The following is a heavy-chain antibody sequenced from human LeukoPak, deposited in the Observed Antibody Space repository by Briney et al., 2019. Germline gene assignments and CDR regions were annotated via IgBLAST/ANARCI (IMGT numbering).Heavy chain of an antibody. CDR2: IIPIVGTA. CDR1: VDTFSSFA. CDR3: ASPYDYGDHYLDALDI. J-gene: IGHJ3*02. D-gene: IGHD4-17*01. V-gene: IGHV1-69*06. Sequence: ASVNVSCQASVDTFSSFAVNWVRPAPGQGLEWVGRIIPIVGTANDAQRSQGRVTISADNSLSTTYMELSSVRSEDTAVYYCASPYDYGDHYLDALDIWGQGTMVTVSS.